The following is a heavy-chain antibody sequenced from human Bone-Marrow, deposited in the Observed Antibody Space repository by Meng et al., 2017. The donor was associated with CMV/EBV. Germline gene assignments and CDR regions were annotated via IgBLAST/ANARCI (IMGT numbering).Heavy chain of an antibody. J-gene: IGHJ6*02. D-gene: IGHD6-6*01. CDR3: ARTPEYSSSSFIHYYYYYGMDV. V-gene: IGHV4-38-2*02. CDR2: IYHSGST. Sequence: SETLSLTCTVSGYSISSGYYWGWIRQPPGKGLEWIGSIYHSGSTYYNPSLKSRVTISVDTSKNQFSLKLSSVTAADTAVYYCARTPEYSSSSFIHYYYYYGMDVWGQGNTVTVSS. CDR1: GYSISSGYY.